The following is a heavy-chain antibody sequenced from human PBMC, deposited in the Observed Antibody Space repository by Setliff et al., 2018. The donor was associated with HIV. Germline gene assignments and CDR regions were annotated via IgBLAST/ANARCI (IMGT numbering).Heavy chain of an antibody. D-gene: IGHD6-13*01. V-gene: IGHV4-39*07. CDR3: ASLSAAAGTAKPPFYYYYYYMDV. CDR2: IYYSGST. J-gene: IGHJ6*03. Sequence: LSLTCTVSGGSIRSSSYYWGWIRQPPGKGLEWIGSIYYSGSTYYNPSLKSRVTISVDTSKNQFSLKLSSVTAADTAVYYCASLSAAAGTAKPPFYYYYYYMDVWGKGTTVTVSS. CDR1: GGSIRSSSYY.